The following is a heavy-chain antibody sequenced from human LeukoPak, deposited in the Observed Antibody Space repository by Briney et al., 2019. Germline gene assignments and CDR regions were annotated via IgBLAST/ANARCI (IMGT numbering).Heavy chain of an antibody. CDR1: GFTFSSYG. Sequence: GRSLRLSCAASGFTFSSYGMHWVRQAPGKGLEWVAVISYDGSNKYYADSVKGRFTISRDNSKNTLYLQMNSLRAEDTAVYYCARGGRSTYFDWSPDYWGQGTLVTVSS. D-gene: IGHD3-9*01. J-gene: IGHJ4*02. CDR3: ARGGRSTYFDWSPDY. V-gene: IGHV3-30*03. CDR2: ISYDGSNK.